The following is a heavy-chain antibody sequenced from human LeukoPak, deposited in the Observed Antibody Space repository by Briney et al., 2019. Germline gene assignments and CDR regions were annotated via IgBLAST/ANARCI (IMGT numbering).Heavy chain of an antibody. J-gene: IGHJ6*03. D-gene: IGHD2-15*01. CDR1: GFTFGNAW. Sequence: GGSLRLSCAASGFTFGNAWMSWVRQAPGKGLEWVGRIKSKTDGGTTDYAAPVKGRFTISRDDSKNTLYLQMNSLKTEDTAVYYCTTAGPGWWYHYYYYMDVWGKGTTVTVSS. V-gene: IGHV3-15*01. CDR3: TTAGPGWWYHYYYYMDV. CDR2: IKSKTDGGTT.